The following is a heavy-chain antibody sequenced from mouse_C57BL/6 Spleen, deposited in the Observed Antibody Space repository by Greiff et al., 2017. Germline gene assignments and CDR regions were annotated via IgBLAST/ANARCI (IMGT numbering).Heavy chain of an antibody. J-gene: IGHJ1*03. CDR3: ARDEGPFITTVGYFDV. Sequence: EVQGVESGGGLVKPGGSLKLSCAASGFTFSSYAMSWVRQTPEKRLEWVATISDGGSYTYYPDNVKGRFTISRDNAKNNLYLQMSHLKSEDTAMYYGARDEGPFITTVGYFDVWGTGTTVTVSS. D-gene: IGHD1-1*01. V-gene: IGHV5-4*01. CDR2: ISDGGSYT. CDR1: GFTFSSYA.